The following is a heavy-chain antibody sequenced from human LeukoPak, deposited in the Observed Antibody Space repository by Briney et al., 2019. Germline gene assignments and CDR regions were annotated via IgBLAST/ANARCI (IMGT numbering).Heavy chain of an antibody. Sequence: GESLKASCKGSGYSFTSYWIGWVRQMPGKGLEWMGIIYPGDSDTRYSPSFQGQVTISADKSISTAYLQWSSLKASDTAMYYCARHVILSPQPQTYYMDVWGKGTTVTVSS. V-gene: IGHV5-51*01. CDR3: ARHVILSPQPQTYYMDV. J-gene: IGHJ6*03. CDR1: GYSFTSYW. D-gene: IGHD2-21*01. CDR2: IYPGDSDT.